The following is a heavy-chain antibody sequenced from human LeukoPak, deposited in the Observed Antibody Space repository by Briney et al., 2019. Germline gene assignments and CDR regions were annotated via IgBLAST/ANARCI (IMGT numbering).Heavy chain of an antibody. V-gene: IGHV3-30*02. Sequence: GGSLRLSCAASGFTFSGYGMHWVRQAPGKGLEWVTYIQYDGSKYYADSVKGRFTISRDNAKNSLYLQMDSLRAEDTAVYYCARATVAPDAFDIWGQGTMVTVSS. CDR3: ARATVAPDAFDI. J-gene: IGHJ3*02. CDR2: IQYDGSK. CDR1: GFTFSGYG. D-gene: IGHD4-17*01.